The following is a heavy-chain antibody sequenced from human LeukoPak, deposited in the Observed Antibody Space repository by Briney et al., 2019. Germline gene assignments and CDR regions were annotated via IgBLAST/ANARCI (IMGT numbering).Heavy chain of an antibody. D-gene: IGHD3-3*01. CDR2: IIPIFGTA. V-gene: IGHV1-69*13. CDR1: GGTFSSYA. CDR3: ARDHHTYYDFWSGYYRRSSYFDY. Sequence: SVKVSCKASGGTFSSYAISWVRQAPGQGLEWMGGIIPIFGTANYAQKFQGRVTITADESTSTAYMELSSLRSEDTAVYFCARDHHTYYDFWSGYYRRSSYFDYWGQGTLVTVSS. J-gene: IGHJ4*02.